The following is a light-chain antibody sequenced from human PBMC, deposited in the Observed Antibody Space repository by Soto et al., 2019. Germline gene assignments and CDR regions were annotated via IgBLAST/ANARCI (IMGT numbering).Light chain of an antibody. Sequence: DIQMTQSPSTLSASVGDRVTISCRASQSVSAWLAWYQQKPGKAPKLLISDASSLKSGVPSRFSGSGYGTECTLTISSLQPEDVATYYCQQYSSYPLTFGGGTKVEI. V-gene: IGKV1-5*01. CDR3: QQYSSYPLT. CDR2: DAS. CDR1: QSVSAW. J-gene: IGKJ4*01.